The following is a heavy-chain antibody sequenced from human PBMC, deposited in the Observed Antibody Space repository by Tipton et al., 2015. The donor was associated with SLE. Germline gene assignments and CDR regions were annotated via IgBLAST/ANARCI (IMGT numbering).Heavy chain of an antibody. D-gene: IGHD1-26*01. CDR1: GYSFTSYW. CDR3: ARRRGRVGATALYFDY. CDR2: IYPGDSDT. J-gene: IGHJ4*02. Sequence: QLVQSGAEVKKPGESLKISCKGSGYSFTSYWIGWVRQMPGKGLEWMGIIYPGDSDTRYSPSFQGQVTISADKSISTAYLQWSSLKASDTAMYYCARRRGRVGATALYFDYWGQGTLVTVSS. V-gene: IGHV5-51*03.